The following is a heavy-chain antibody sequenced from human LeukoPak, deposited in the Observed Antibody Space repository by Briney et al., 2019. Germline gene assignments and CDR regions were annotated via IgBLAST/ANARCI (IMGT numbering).Heavy chain of an antibody. CDR2: VFYNGAT. D-gene: IGHD1-26*01. Sequence: SETLSLTCIVSGGSISSSIYYWAWVRQPPGKGLEWIGTVFYNGATQYSPSLRSRVTISIDTSTNQFSLKLSSVTAADTAVYYCARDKGAHSGSYYPFDYWGQGILVTVSS. V-gene: IGHV4-39*07. CDR1: GGSISSSIYY. J-gene: IGHJ4*02. CDR3: ARDKGAHSGSYYPFDY.